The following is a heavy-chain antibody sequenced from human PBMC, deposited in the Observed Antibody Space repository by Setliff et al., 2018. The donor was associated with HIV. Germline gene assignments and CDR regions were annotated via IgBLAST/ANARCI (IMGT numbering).Heavy chain of an antibody. CDR2: ISSSGGST. D-gene: IGHD3-22*01. J-gene: IGHJ4*02. V-gene: IGHV3-23*01. Sequence: GSLRLSCEASGFTFSTYSMNWVRQAPGKGLEWVSSISSSGGSTYYADSVKGRFTISRDNSKNTLYLQMNSLRAEDTAVYYCAKTYYYDSSGYYGVDYRGQGTLVTVSS. CDR3: AKTYYYDSSGYYGVDY. CDR1: GFTFSTYS.